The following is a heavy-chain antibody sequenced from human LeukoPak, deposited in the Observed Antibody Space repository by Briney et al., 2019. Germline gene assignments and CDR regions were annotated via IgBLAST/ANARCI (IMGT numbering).Heavy chain of an antibody. CDR3: ARDGPSPRYSSSWCWFDP. Sequence: KSSETLSLTCTVSGGSISSYYWSWIRQPARKGLEWIGRIYTSGSTNYNPSLKSRVTMSVDTSKNQFSLKLSSVTAADTAVYYCARDGPSPRYSSSWCWFDPWGQGTLVTVSS. CDR2: IYTSGST. J-gene: IGHJ5*02. D-gene: IGHD6-13*01. CDR1: GGSISSYY. V-gene: IGHV4-4*07.